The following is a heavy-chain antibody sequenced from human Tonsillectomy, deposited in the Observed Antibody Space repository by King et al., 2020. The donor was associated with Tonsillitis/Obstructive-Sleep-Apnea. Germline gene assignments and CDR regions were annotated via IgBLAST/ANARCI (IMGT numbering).Heavy chain of an antibody. J-gene: IGHJ5*02. CDR1: GFTFSSYE. D-gene: IGHD1-26*01. CDR2: ISSSGSTI. CDR3: ARDTDKLRYSGSHHVFDP. V-gene: IGHV3-48*03. Sequence: VQLVESGGGLVQPGGSLRLSCAASGFTFSSYEMNWVRQAPGKGLEWVSYISSSGSTIYYADSVKGRFTISRDNAKNSLYLQMNSLRAEDTAVYYCARDTDKLRYSGSHHVFDPWGQGTLVTVSS.